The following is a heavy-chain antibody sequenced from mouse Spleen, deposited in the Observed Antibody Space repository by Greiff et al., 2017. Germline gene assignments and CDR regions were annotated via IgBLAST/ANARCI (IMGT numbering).Heavy chain of an antibody. V-gene: IGHV1-5*01. CDR3: TRNPTYYGNYVLDY. CDR1: GYTFTSYW. Sequence: EVQLQQSGTVLARPGASVKMSCKTSGYTFTSYWMHWVKQRPGQGLEWIGAIYPGNSDTSYNQKFKGKAKLTAVTSASTAYMELSSLTNEDSAVYYCTRNPTYYGNYVLDYWGQGTTLTVSS. D-gene: IGHD2-10*01. J-gene: IGHJ2*01. CDR2: IYPGNSDT.